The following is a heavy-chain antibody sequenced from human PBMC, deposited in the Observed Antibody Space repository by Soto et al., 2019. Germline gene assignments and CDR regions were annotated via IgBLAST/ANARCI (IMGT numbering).Heavy chain of an antibody. V-gene: IGHV4-39*01. J-gene: IGHJ6*02. D-gene: IGHD1-7*01. CDR2: IYYSGST. CDR3: ARSQYNWNYGRYYYGMDV. CDR1: GGSISSSSYY. Sequence: SETLSLTCTVSGGSISSSSYYWGWIRQPPGKGLEWIGSIYYSGSTYYNPSLKSRVTISVDTSKNQFSLKLSPVTAADTAVYYCARSQYNWNYGRYYYGMDVWGQGTTVTVSS.